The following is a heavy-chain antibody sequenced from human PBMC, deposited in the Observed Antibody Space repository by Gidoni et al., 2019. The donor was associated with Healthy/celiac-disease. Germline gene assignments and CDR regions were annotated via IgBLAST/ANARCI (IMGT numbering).Heavy chain of an antibody. CDR1: GGSISSSSYY. V-gene: IGHV4-39*01. CDR3: ARQVDPPLSSQFDY. J-gene: IGHJ4*02. Sequence: LQLQESGPGLVKPSETLSLTCTVSGGSISSSSYYWGWIRQPPGKGLEWIGSIYYSGSTYYNPSLKSRVTISVDTSKNQFSLKLSAVTAADTAVYYWARQVDPPLSSQFDYWGQGTLVTVSS. D-gene: IGHD5-12*01. CDR2: IYYSGST.